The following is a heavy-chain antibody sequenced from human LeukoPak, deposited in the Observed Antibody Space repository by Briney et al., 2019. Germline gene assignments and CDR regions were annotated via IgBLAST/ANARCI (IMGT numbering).Heavy chain of an antibody. D-gene: IGHD3-10*01. Sequence: GGSLRLSCVASGFTFSTYTMNWVRQAPGKGLEWVANIKEDGSMKYYVASVKGRFTISRDNAKNSLYLQMNSLRAEDTAVYYCAASITMFDYWGQGTLVTVSS. J-gene: IGHJ4*02. CDR2: IKEDGSMK. CDR3: AASITMFDY. CDR1: GFTFSTYT. V-gene: IGHV3-7*02.